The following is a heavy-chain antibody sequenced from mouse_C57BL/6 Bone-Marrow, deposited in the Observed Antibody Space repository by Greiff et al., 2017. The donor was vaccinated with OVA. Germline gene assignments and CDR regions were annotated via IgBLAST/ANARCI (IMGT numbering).Heavy chain of an antibody. CDR2: IDPANGNT. Sequence: EVQRVESVAELVRPGASVKLSCTASGFNIKNTYMHWVKQRPEQGLEWIGRIDPANGNTKYAPKFQGKATITADTSSNTAYLQLSSLTSEDTAIYYCARGSSYCSWFAYWGQGTLVTVSA. V-gene: IGHV14-3*01. D-gene: IGHD1-1*01. CDR1: GFNIKNTY. J-gene: IGHJ3*01. CDR3: ARGSSYCSWFAY.